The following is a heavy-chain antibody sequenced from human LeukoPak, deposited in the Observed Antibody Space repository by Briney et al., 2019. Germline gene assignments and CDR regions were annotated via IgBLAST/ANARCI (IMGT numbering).Heavy chain of an antibody. CDR3: ARYYYDGGGYYLDY. D-gene: IGHD3-22*01. Sequence: SETLSLTCAVYGGSFSGYYWGWIRQPPGKGLEWIGEINHSGSTNYNPSLKSRVTISVDTSKNQFSLKLSSVTAADTAVYYCARYYYDGGGYYLDYGGKEPLVPAS. CDR1: GGSFSGYY. V-gene: IGHV4-34*01. J-gene: IGHJ4*02. CDR2: INHSGST.